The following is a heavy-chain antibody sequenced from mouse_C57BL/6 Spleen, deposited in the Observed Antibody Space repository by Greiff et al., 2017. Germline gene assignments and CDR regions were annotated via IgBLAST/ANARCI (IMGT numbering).Heavy chain of an antibody. J-gene: IGHJ3*01. V-gene: IGHV1-52*01. CDR1: GYTFTSYW. D-gene: IGHD1-1*01. Sequence: QVQLQQPGAELVRPGSSVKLSCKASGYTFTSYWMHWVKQRPIQGLEWIGNIAPSDSDTHYNQKFKDKATLTVDKSSSTAYMQLSSLTSEDSAVYYCAKGYYYGSSWFAYWGQGTLVTVSA. CDR3: AKGYYYGSSWFAY. CDR2: IAPSDSDT.